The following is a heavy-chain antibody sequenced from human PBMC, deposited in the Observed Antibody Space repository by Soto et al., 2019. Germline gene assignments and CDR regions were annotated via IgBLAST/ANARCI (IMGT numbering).Heavy chain of an antibody. CDR3: ARGGFPYYYYTDV. Sequence: PGGSLRLSCAASGFTFSSYSMNWVRQAPGKGLEWVSSISSSSSYIYYADSVKGRFTISRDNAKNSLYLQMNSLRAEDTAVYYCARGGFPYYYYTDVWGKGTTVTVSS. J-gene: IGHJ6*03. CDR1: GFTFSSYS. CDR2: ISSSSSYI. V-gene: IGHV3-21*01.